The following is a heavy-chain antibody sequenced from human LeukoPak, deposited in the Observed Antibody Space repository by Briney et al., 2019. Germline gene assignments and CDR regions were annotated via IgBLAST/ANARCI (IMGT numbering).Heavy chain of an antibody. CDR2: INPNSGGT. D-gene: IGHD2-8*01. V-gene: IGHV1-2*02. CDR1: GYTFTGYY. CDR3: ARGMGGGGCFDY. Sequence: ASVKVSCKASGYTFTGYYMHWVRQAPGQGPEWMGWINPNSGGTNYAQKFQGRVTMTRDTSISTAYMELSRLRSDDTAVYYCARGMGGGGCFDYWGQGTLVTVSP. J-gene: IGHJ4*02.